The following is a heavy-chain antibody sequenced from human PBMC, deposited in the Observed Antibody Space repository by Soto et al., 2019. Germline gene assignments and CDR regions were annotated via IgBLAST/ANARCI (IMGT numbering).Heavy chain of an antibody. D-gene: IGHD4-17*01. J-gene: IGHJ6*02. CDR2: IIPIFGTA. Sequence: GASVKVSCKASGGTFSSYAISWVRQAPGQGLEWMGGIIPIFGTANYAQKFQGRVTITADESTSTAYMELSSLRSEDTAVYYCARVTPVSYGDSPRYGMDVWGQGTTVTVSS. CDR3: ARVTPVSYGDSPRYGMDV. CDR1: GGTFSSYA. V-gene: IGHV1-69*13.